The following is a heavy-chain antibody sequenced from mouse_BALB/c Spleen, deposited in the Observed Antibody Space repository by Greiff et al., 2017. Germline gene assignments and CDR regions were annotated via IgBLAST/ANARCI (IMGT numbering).Heavy chain of an antibody. CDR1: GYSITSDYA. Sequence: DVKLQESGPGLVKPSQSLSLTCTVTGYSITSDYAWNWIRQFPGNKLEWMGYISYSGSTSYNPSLKSRISITRDTSKNQFFLQLNSVTTEDTATYYGAREEGYYGSFAWFAYWGQGTLVTVSA. J-gene: IGHJ3*01. D-gene: IGHD1-1*01. CDR3: AREEGYYGSFAWFAY. CDR2: ISYSGST. V-gene: IGHV3-2*02.